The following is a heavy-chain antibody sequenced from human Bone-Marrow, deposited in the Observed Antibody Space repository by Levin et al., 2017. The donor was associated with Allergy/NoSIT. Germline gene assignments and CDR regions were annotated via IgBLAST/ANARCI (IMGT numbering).Heavy chain of an antibody. CDR3: AKDSEDFEWFSPYY. Sequence: QTGGSLRLSCAASGFTSSSHHAMSWVRQAPGKGLEWVSGISGSGGTTYYAASVKGRFTISRDNSKNTLFLQMSSLRAEDTAVYYCAKDSEDFEWFSPYYWGQGTLVTVSS. J-gene: IGHJ4*02. D-gene: IGHD3-9*01. CDR1: GFTSSSHHA. V-gene: IGHV3-23*01. CDR2: ISGSGGTT.